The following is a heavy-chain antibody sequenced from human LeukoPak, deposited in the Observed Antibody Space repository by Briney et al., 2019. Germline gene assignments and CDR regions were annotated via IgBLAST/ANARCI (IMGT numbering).Heavy chain of an antibody. CDR1: GYTFTSYY. CDR2: INPSGGST. D-gene: IGHD3-22*01. J-gene: IGHJ4*02. CDR3: ARAGSSGYYYLDY. V-gene: IGHV1-46*01. Sequence: ASVKVSCKASGYTFTSYYMHWVRQAPGQGLEWMGIINPSGGSTSYAQKFQGRVTMTRDMSTGTVYMELSSLRSEDTAVYYCARAGSSGYYYLDYWGQGTLVTVSS.